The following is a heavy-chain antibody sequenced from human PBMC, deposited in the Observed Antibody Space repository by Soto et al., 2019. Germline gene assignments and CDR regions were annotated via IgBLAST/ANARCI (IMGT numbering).Heavy chain of an antibody. D-gene: IGHD3-22*01. Sequence: PGGSLRLSCAASGFTFSSYAMSWVRQAPGKGLEWVSAISGSGGSTYYADSVKGRFTISRDNSKNTLYLQMNSLRAEDTAVYYCAKDGYTVGLSDGSGYFDLWGQGALVTVSS. CDR3: AKDGYTVGLSDGSGYFDL. CDR2: ISGSGGST. J-gene: IGHJ4*02. V-gene: IGHV3-23*01. CDR1: GFTFSSYA.